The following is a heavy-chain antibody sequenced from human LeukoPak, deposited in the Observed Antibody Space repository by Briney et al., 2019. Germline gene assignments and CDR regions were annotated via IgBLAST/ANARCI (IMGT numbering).Heavy chain of an antibody. Sequence: SETLSLTCTLSGGSISTYYWSWIRQPPGKGLEWIGYIYHSGSSNYNPSLKSRVTISVDTSKNQFSLKLSSVTAADTAVYYCARGGGYASPIGYWGQGALVTVSS. J-gene: IGHJ4*02. CDR1: GGSISTYY. D-gene: IGHD5-12*01. V-gene: IGHV4-59*01. CDR3: ARGGGYASPIGY. CDR2: IYHSGSS.